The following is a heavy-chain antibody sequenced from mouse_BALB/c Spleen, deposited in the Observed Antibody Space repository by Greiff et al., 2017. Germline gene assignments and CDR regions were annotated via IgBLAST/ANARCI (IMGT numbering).Heavy chain of an antibody. J-gene: IGHJ4*01. Sequence: VQLQQSGAELAKPGASVKMSCKASGYTFTSYWMHWVKQRPGQGLEWIGYINPSTGYTEYNQKFKDKATLTADKSSSTAYMQLSSLTSEDSAVYYCARRATATRGMDYWGQGTSVTVSS. CDR3: ARRATATRGMDY. V-gene: IGHV1-7*01. CDR2: INPSTGYT. CDR1: GYTFTSYW. D-gene: IGHD1-2*01.